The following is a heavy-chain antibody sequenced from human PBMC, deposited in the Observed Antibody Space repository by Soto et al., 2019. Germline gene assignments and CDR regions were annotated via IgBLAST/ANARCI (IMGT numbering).Heavy chain of an antibody. J-gene: IGHJ6*03. Sequence: GGSLRLSCAASGFTFDDYAMHWVRQAPGKGLEWVSGISWNSGSIGYADSVKGRFTISRDNAKNSLYLQMNSLRAEDTALYYCAKEGLRYFDWPSPLYYMDVWGKGTTVTVSS. CDR2: ISWNSGSI. D-gene: IGHD3-9*01. CDR3: AKEGLRYFDWPSPLYYMDV. V-gene: IGHV3-9*01. CDR1: GFTFDDYA.